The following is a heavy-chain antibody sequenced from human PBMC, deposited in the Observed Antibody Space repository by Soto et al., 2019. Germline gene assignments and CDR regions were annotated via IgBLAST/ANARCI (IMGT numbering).Heavy chain of an antibody. D-gene: IGHD3-3*01. Sequence: PGGSLRLSCAASGFTFSSYAMSWVRQAPGKGLEWVSAISGSGGSTYYADSVKGRFTISRDNSKNTLYLQMNSLRAEDTAVYYCAKEGRDFWSGYSNQQRGYYYYYYGMDVWGQGTTVTVSS. V-gene: IGHV3-23*01. CDR1: GFTFSSYA. CDR3: AKEGRDFWSGYSNQQRGYYYYYYGMDV. J-gene: IGHJ6*02. CDR2: ISGSGGST.